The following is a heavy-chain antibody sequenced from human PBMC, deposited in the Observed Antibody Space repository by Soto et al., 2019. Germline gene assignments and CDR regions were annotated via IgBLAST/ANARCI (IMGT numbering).Heavy chain of an antibody. V-gene: IGHV1-69*12. CDR1: GGIFSTYA. J-gene: IGHJ4*02. CDR3: ASGIQLWLRRINNGYSG. CDR2: IIPMFGTA. Sequence: QVQLVQSGAEVKKPESSLKVSCKAPGGIFSTYAISWILQAPRKGLEWMGGIIPMFGTANYAQRFQDRVTITADESTNTVYMELSSLRAEDTAVYFCASGIQLWLRRINNGYSGWGQGTLVTVSS. D-gene: IGHD5-18*01.